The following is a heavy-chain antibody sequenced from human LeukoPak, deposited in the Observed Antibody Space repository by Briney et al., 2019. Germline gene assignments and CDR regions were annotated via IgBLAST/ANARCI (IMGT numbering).Heavy chain of an antibody. D-gene: IGHD2-2*01. CDR1: GGSFSGYY. V-gene: IGHV4-34*01. CDR3: ARLNLYCSSTSCPPDNWFDP. J-gene: IGHJ5*02. CDR2: INHSGST. Sequence: SETLSLTCAVYGGSFSGYYWSWIRQPPGKGLEWIGEINHSGSTNYNPSLKSRVTISVDTSKNQFSLKLSSVPAADTAVYYCARLNLYCSSTSCPPDNWFDPWGQGTLVTVSS.